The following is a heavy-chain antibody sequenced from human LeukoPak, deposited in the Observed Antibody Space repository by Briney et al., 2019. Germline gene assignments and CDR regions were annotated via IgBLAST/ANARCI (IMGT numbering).Heavy chain of an antibody. V-gene: IGHV1-69*04. CDR1: GGTFSSYA. CDR3: ARDRGSYYYDSSGYPDY. D-gene: IGHD3-22*01. CDR2: IIPILGIA. Sequence: GASVKVSCKASGGTFSSYAISWVRQAPGQGLEWMGRIIPILGIANYAQKFQGRVTITADKSTSTAYMELSSLRSEDTAVYYCARDRGSYYYDSSGYPDYWGQGTLVTVSS. J-gene: IGHJ4*02.